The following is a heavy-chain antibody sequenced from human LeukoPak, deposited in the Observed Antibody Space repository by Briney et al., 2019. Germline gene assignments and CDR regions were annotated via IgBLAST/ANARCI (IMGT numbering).Heavy chain of an antibody. V-gene: IGHV3-23*01. Sequence: GGSLRLSCAASGFTFSSYAMSWVRQAPGKGLEWVSAISGSGGSTYYADSVKGRFTISRDNSKNTLYLQMNSLRAEDTAVYYCAKVAGYTVTTDYYFDYWGQGTLVTVSS. J-gene: IGHJ4*02. CDR3: AKVAGYTVTTDYYFDY. CDR2: ISGSGGST. CDR1: GFTFSSYA. D-gene: IGHD4-17*01.